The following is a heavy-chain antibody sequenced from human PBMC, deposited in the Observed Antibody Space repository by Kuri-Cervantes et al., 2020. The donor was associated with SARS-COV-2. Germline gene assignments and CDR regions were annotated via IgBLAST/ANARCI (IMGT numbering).Heavy chain of an antibody. Sequence: GESLKISCAASGFTFSSYGMHWVRQAPGKGLEWVAVIWYDGSNKYYADSVKGRFTISRDNSKNTLYLQMNSLRAEDTAVYYCARLGSDVDYWGQGILVTVSS. CDR2: IWYDGSNK. CDR3: ARLGSDVDY. J-gene: IGHJ4*02. D-gene: IGHD2-21*01. CDR1: GFTFSSYG. V-gene: IGHV3-33*01.